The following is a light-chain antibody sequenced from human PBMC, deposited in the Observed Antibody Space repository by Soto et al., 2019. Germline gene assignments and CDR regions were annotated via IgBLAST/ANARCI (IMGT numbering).Light chain of an antibody. CDR1: SSDVGAYNS. CDR3: SSYTSSSTLV. J-gene: IGLJ1*01. CDR2: DVS. Sequence: QSVLTQPASVSGSPGQSITISCTGTSSDVGAYNSVAWYQHNPGKAPKLMIYDVSNRPSGVSSRFSGSKSANTASLSISGLQAVDEADYYCSSYTSSSTLVFGTGTKVTVL. V-gene: IGLV2-14*01.